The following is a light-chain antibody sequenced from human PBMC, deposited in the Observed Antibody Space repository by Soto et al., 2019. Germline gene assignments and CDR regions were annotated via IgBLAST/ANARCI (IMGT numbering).Light chain of an antibody. J-gene: IGLJ1*01. CDR1: SSDVGSYNS. Sequence: QSALTQPASVSGSPGQSIAISCTGTSSDVGSYNSVSWYQQHPGKAPKLMIYEGSKRPSGVSDRFSGSKSGNTASLTISGLQAEDEADYYCCSYAGKPYVFGTGTKVTVL. CDR3: CSYAGKPYV. V-gene: IGLV2-23*01. CDR2: EGS.